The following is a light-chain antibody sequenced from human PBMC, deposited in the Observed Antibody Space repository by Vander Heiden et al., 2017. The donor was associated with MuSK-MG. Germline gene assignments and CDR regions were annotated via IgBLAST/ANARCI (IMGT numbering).Light chain of an antibody. CDR1: QSVSSSY. J-gene: IGKJ4*01. Sequence: EIVLTQSPGTLSLPPGERATVSCRASQSVSSSYLAWYQQKPGQAPRLLIYDASRRATGIPDRFSGSGSGADFTLTISRLEPEDLAVYYCQLYGSSPLLTFGGGTKVEI. CDR2: DAS. V-gene: IGKV3-20*01. CDR3: QLYGSSPLLT.